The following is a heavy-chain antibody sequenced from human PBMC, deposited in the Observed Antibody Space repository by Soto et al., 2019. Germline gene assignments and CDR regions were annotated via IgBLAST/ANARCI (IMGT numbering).Heavy chain of an antibody. CDR3: SRSPGWPGGYFAP. V-gene: IGHV4-61*01. CDR2: FYKSGYT. CDR1: RGSVSGGSYF. Sequence: QVQVQESGPGLVRPSETLSLTCTVSRGSVSGGSYFWNWIRQPPGKGREWIGYFYKSGYTKYNPSRESRVTISGDTSKNQISLKLSSVTAADAAVYYCSRSPGWPGGYFAPWGEGTVVTVSS. D-gene: IGHD1-1*01. J-gene: IGHJ5*02.